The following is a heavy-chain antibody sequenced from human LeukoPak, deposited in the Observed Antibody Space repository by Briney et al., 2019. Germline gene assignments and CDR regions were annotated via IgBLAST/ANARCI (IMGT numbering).Heavy chain of an antibody. D-gene: IGHD6-13*01. CDR2: INPNNGGT. CDR1: GYTFTAYY. J-gene: IGHJ3*02. Sequence: GASVKVSCKASGYTFTAYYMHWVRQAPGQGLEWMGWINPNNGGTIYAQKFQGRVTVTRDKSISTAYMDPSSLRSDDTAVYYCARGRRSSSWYEDDIWGQGTMVTVSS. CDR3: ARGRRSSSWYEDDI. V-gene: IGHV1-2*02.